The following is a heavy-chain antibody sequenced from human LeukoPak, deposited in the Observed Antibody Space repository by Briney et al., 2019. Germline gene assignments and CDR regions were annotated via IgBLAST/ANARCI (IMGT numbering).Heavy chain of an antibody. CDR1: GYTFSDYH. Sequence: VSVKVSCKASGYTFSDYHIHWVRQAPGQGLEWLGWVNPKSYGTKYAQRFQGRVTMTRDTSISTAYMELNRLTSDDTAVYYCVRGGHVAFSYYFDYWGQGTLVTVSS. CDR2: VNPKSYGT. CDR3: VRGGHVAFSYYFDY. D-gene: IGHD3-16*01. J-gene: IGHJ4*02. V-gene: IGHV1-2*02.